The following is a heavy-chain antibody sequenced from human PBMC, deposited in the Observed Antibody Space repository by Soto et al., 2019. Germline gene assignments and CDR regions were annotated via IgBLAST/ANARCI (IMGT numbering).Heavy chain of an antibody. CDR3: VRYCNTTRCHIEY. V-gene: IGHV4-59*08. D-gene: IGHD2-2*01. CDR1: GGSISSYY. J-gene: IGHJ4*02. Sequence: SETLSLTCTVSGGSISSYYWSCLRQPPGKGLEWIGYIYYSGNTYFNPSLKSRVTLSVDTSKNQFSLNLSSVTAADSAVYYCVRYCNTTRCHIEYWGKGTLVTVFS. CDR2: IYYSGNT.